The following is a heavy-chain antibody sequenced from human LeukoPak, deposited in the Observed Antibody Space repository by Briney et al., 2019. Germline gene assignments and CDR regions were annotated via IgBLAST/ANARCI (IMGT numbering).Heavy chain of an antibody. CDR3: ARHILLWFGELKMFDY. J-gene: IGHJ4*02. D-gene: IGHD3-10*01. V-gene: IGHV4-39*01. Sequence: PSGTLSLTCTVSGGSISSSSYYWGWIRQPPGKGLEWIGSIYYSGSTYYNPSLKSRVTISVDTSKNQFSLKLSSVTAADTAVYYCARHILLWFGELKMFDYWGQGTLVTVSS. CDR2: IYYSGST. CDR1: GGSISSSSYY.